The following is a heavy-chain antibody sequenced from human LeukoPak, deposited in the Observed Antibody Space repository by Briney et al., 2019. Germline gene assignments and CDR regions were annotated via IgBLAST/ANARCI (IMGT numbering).Heavy chain of an antibody. CDR3: ARESPAFDY. CDR1: GFTLSNYG. V-gene: IGHV3-48*01. J-gene: IGHJ4*02. Sequence: HTGRSLRLSCAASGFTLSNYGMNWVRQAPGKGLEWISYISSSRSTITYADSVRGRFTISKDNAKNSLHLQMDSLRAEDTAVYYCARESPAFDYWGQGILVTVSS. CDR2: ISSSRSTI.